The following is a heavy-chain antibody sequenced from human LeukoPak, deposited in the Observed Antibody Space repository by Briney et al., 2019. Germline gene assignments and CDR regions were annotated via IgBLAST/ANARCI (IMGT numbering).Heavy chain of an antibody. J-gene: IGHJ3*02. Sequence: PSETLSLTCTVSGGSISYYYWSWVRQPPGKGLEWIGYVYHSGSTNYNPSLKSRVTISVDTSKNQFSLKLSSVTAADTAVYYCARDMRGAAAGTSGIYIWGQGTMVTVSS. V-gene: IGHV4-59*01. CDR1: GGSISYYY. CDR3: ARDMRGAAAGTSGIYI. D-gene: IGHD6-13*01. CDR2: VYHSGST.